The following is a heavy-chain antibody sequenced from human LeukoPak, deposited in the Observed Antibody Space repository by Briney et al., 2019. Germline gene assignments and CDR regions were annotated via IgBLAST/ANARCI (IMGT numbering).Heavy chain of an antibody. CDR3: VRDSDDYYWALDF. Sequence: SQTLSLTCAISGDSVSNNIATWNWVRQSPSRGLEWLGRTYYRSRWGNDYAISVKGRITINPDTSRNQFSLQLNSVTPEDTAVYYCVRDSDDYYWALDFWGQGTPVTASS. D-gene: IGHD3-10*01. V-gene: IGHV6-1*01. CDR1: GDSVSNNIAT. J-gene: IGHJ4*02. CDR2: TYYRSRWGN.